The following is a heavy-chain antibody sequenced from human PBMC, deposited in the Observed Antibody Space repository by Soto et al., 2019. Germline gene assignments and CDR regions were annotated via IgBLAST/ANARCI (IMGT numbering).Heavy chain of an antibody. CDR3: ARDFNWHFDY. Sequence: EVQVVQSGGGLVKPGGSLRLSCTASGFTFSRRSMNWVRQAPGKGLEWVASISSSSDTHYAYSVKGRFTVSRDNARTSVYLQMDSLRAEDTAVYYCARDFNWHFDYWGHGTLVTVSS. CDR2: ISSSSDT. D-gene: IGHD1-1*01. J-gene: IGHJ4*01. V-gene: IGHV3-21*01. CDR1: GFTFSRRS.